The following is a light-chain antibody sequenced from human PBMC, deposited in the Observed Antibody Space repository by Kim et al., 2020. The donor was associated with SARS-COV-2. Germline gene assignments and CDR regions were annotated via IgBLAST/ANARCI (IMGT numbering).Light chain of an antibody. CDR1: QSVRSN. Sequence: SLSPGERATLSGRASQSVRSNLAWYQQTPGQAPRLLIYGASTRATGLPARFSGSGSGTEFTLTISSLQSEDFAVYYCQQYNSWPRTFGQGTKV. CDR3: QQYNSWPRT. J-gene: IGKJ1*01. CDR2: GAS. V-gene: IGKV3-15*01.